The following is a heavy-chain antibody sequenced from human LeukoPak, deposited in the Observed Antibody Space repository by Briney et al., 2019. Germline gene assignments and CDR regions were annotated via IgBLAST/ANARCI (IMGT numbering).Heavy chain of an antibody. V-gene: IGHV4-59*12. Sequence: SETLSLTCTVSGGSISSYHWSWIRQPPGKGLEWIGYIYHSGSTYYNPSLKSRVTISVDRSKNQFSLKLSSVTAADTAVYYCARGSSGYAIVWYAFDIWGQGTMVTVSS. J-gene: IGHJ3*02. D-gene: IGHD5-12*01. CDR2: IYHSGST. CDR3: ARGSSGYAIVWYAFDI. CDR1: GGSISSYH.